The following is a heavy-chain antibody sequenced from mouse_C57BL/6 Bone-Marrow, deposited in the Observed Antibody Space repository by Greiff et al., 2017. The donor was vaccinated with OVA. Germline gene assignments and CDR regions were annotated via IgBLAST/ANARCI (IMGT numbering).Heavy chain of an antibody. CDR3: ARKGSLSETWFAY. J-gene: IGHJ3*01. CDR2: IDPYGGGT. CDR1: GYTFTSYW. D-gene: IGHD6-2*01. Sequence: QVQLQQPGAELVKPGASVKLSCTASGYTFTSYWMHWVKQRPGRGLEWIGRIDPYGGGTKYNEKFTSKATLTVDKPSSTAYMHLRRLTSDDSAVDDGARKGSLSETWFAYWGQGTLVTVSA. V-gene: IGHV1-72*01.